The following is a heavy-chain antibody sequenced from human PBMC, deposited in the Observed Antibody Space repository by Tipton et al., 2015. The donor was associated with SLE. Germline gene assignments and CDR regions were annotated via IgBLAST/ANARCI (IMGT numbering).Heavy chain of an antibody. J-gene: IGHJ2*01. CDR2: IYTSGST. D-gene: IGHD2-8*01. CDR1: GGSISRSNYY. V-gene: IGHV4-61*09. CDR3: ARIARRTYFDL. Sequence: TLSLTCTVSGGSISRSNYYWSWIRQPAGKGLEWIGYIYTSGSTNYNPSLKSRVTISVDTSKNQFSLKLSSVTAADTAVYYCARIARRTYFDLWGRGTLVTVSS.